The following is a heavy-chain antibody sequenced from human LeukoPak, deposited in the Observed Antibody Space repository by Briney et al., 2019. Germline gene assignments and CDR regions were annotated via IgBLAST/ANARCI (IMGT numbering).Heavy chain of an antibody. J-gene: IGHJ4*02. V-gene: IGHV4-39*07. D-gene: IGHD3-16*01. CDR2: IYYSGST. CDR1: GGSISSSSYY. Sequence: SETLSLTCTVSGGSISSSSYYWGWIRQPPGKGLEWIGSIYYSGSTYYNPSLKSRVTISVDTSKNQFSLKLSSVTAADTAVYYCARQLHWGWFLFDYWGQGTLVTVSS. CDR3: ARQLHWGWFLFDY.